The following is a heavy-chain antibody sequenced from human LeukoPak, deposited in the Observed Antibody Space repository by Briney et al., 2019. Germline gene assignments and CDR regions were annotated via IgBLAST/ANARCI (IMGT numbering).Heavy chain of an antibody. CDR3: AREGHDYGDFFDY. D-gene: IGHD4-17*01. J-gene: IGHJ4*02. CDR1: GFTFSSYG. V-gene: IGHV3-23*01. CDR2: ISGSGGST. Sequence: GGTLRLSCAASGFTFSSYGMSWVRQAPGKGLEWVSAISGSGGSTYYADSVKGRFTISRDNSKNTLYLQMNSLRAEDTAVYYCAREGHDYGDFFDYWGQGTLATVSS.